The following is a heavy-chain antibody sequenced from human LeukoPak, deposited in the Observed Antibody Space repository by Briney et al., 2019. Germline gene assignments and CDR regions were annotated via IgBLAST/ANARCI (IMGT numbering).Heavy chain of an antibody. V-gene: IGHV5-51*01. D-gene: IGHD3-10*01. J-gene: IGHJ6*03. Sequence: GESLKISRKGSGYSFTKFWIGWVRQMPGKGLEWMGIIYPGDSDTRYSPSFQGQVTLLVDTSINTAYLQWSSLKASDTAMYYCARLGDMSVFKALYYYYMDVWGKGTTVTVSS. CDR3: ARLGDMSVFKALYYYYMDV. CDR2: IYPGDSDT. CDR1: GYSFTKFW.